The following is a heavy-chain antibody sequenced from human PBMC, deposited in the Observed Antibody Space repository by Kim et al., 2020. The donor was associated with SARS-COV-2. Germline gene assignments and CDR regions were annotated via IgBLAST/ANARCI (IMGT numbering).Heavy chain of an antibody. CDR3: AKGPTVTTIDY. CDR2: T. V-gene: IGHV3-23*01. D-gene: IGHD4-17*01. Sequence: TYYADSVKGRFTISRDNSKNTLYLQMNSLRAEDTAVYYCAKGPTVTTIDYWGQGTLVTVSS. J-gene: IGHJ4*02.